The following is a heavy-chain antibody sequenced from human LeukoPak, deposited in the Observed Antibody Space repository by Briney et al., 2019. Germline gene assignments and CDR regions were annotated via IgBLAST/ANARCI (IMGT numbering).Heavy chain of an antibody. CDR1: GGSITVYY. V-gene: IGHV4-59*12. Sequence: SETLSLTCSVSGGSITVYYWNWIRQSPGKGLEWIGSISYSGSTNYNPSLKSRVTISIYTSKNRFSLKVSSVIAADTAMYYCARGGSRSYTSSTLDYWGQGTLVTVSS. J-gene: IGHJ4*02. CDR3: ARGGSRSYTSSTLDY. D-gene: IGHD6-6*01. CDR2: ISYSGST.